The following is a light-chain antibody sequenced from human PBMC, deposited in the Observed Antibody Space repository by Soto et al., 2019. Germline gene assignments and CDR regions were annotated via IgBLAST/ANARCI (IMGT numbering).Light chain of an antibody. CDR3: FSYAGSNNYV. CDR2: EVS. V-gene: IGLV2-8*01. CDR1: SSDVGGYNY. Sequence: QSALTQPPSASGSPGQSVTISCTGTSSDVGGYNYVSWYQQHPGKAPKHMIYEVSKRPSGVPDRFSGSKSGNTASLTVSGLQAEDEADYYCFSYAGSNNYVFGTGTKLTVL. J-gene: IGLJ1*01.